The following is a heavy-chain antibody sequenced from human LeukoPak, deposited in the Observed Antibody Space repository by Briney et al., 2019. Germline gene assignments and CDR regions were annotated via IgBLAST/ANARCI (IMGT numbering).Heavy chain of an antibody. D-gene: IGHD1-26*01. CDR2: IYYSGST. CDR3: ASGSYGRFDY. Sequence: PSETLSLTCTVSGGSISSSSYYWGWIRQPPGKGLEWIGSIYYSGSTYYNPSLKSRVTISVDTSKNQFSLKLSSVTAADTAVYYCASGSYGRFDYWGQGTLATVSS. V-gene: IGHV4-39*01. CDR1: GGSISSSSYY. J-gene: IGHJ4*02.